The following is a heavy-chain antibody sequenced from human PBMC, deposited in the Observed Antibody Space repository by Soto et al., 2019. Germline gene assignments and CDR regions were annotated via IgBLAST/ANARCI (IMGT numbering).Heavy chain of an antibody. CDR3: ARDFSSYDILTGSAPFDY. D-gene: IGHD3-9*01. Sequence: SQTLSLTCAISGDSVSSNSAAWNWIRQSPSRGLEWLGRTYYRSKWYNDYAVSVKSRITINPDTSKNQFSLQLNSVTPEDTAVYYCARDFSSYDILTGSAPFDYWGQGTLVTVSS. V-gene: IGHV6-1*01. CDR1: GDSVSSNSAA. J-gene: IGHJ4*02. CDR2: TYYRSKWYN.